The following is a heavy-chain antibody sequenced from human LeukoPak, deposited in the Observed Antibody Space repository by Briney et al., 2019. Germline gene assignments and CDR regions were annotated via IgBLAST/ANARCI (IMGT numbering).Heavy chain of an antibody. CDR3: ARWDYCYYYMDV. J-gene: IGHJ6*03. V-gene: IGHV1-2*02. CDR1: GYTLTGYY. CDR2: INPNSGGT. Sequence: GASVKVSCKASGYTLTGYYMHWVRQAPGQGLEWMGWINPNSGGTNYAQKLQGRVTMTRDTSISTAYMELSRLRSDDTAVYYCARWDYCYYYMDVWGKGTTVTVSS. D-gene: IGHD1-26*01.